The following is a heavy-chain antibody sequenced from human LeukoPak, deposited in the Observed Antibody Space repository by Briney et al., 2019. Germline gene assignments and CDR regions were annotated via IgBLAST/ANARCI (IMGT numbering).Heavy chain of an antibody. D-gene: IGHD2-21*02. CDR3: ARDRAYCGGDCYQPTYNWFDP. CDR2: ISGYNGNT. CDR1: GYTFTSYG. V-gene: IGHV1-18*01. Sequence: ASVKVSCKASGYTFTSYGISWVRQAPGQGLEWMGWISGYNGNTNYAQNLQGRVTMTTDTSTSTVYMELRSLRSDDTAVYYCARDRAYCGGDCYQPTYNWFDPWGQGTLVTVSS. J-gene: IGHJ5*02.